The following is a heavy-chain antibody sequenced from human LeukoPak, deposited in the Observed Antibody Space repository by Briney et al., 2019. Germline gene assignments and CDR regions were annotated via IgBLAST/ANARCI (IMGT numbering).Heavy chain of an antibody. V-gene: IGHV3-20*04. CDR1: GFTFGDYG. CDR3: ARDGDLKFLEWLENWFDP. J-gene: IGHJ5*02. CDR2: INWNGGST. D-gene: IGHD3-3*01. Sequence: PGGSLRLSCAASGFTFGDYGMSWVRQAPGKGLEWVSGINWNGGSTGYADSVKGRFTISRDNAKNSLYLQMNSLRAEDTALYYCARDGDLKFLEWLENWFDPWGQGTLVTVSS.